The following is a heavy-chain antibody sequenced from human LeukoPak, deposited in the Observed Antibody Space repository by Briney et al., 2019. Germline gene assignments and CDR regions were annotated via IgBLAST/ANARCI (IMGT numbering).Heavy chain of an antibody. CDR2: ISSSSSYI. D-gene: IGHD1-26*01. J-gene: IGHJ4*02. Sequence: GGSLRLSCAASGFTFSSYSMNWVRQAPGKGLEWVSSISSSSSYIYYADSVKGRFTISRDNAKNSLYLQMNSLRAEDTAVYYCARDLRSYLAGYFDYWGQGTLVTVS. CDR1: GFTFSSYS. V-gene: IGHV3-21*01. CDR3: ARDLRSYLAGYFDY.